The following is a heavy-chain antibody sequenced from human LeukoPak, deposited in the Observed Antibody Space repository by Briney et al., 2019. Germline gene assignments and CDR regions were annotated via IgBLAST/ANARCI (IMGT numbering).Heavy chain of an antibody. D-gene: IGHD2-2*01. Sequence: GGSLRLSCAASGFTFSSYWMSWVPQAPGKGLEWVANIKQDGSEKYYVDSVKGRFTISRDNSKNTLYLQMNSLRAEDTAVYYCAKAPGEYQLLDERFDPWGQGTLVTVSS. CDR1: GFTFSSYW. CDR3: AKAPGEYQLLDERFDP. CDR2: IKQDGSEK. V-gene: IGHV3-7*01. J-gene: IGHJ5*02.